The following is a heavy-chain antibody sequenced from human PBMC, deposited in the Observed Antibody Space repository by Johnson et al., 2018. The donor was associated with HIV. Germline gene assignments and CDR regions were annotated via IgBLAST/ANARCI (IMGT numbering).Heavy chain of an antibody. D-gene: IGHD3-16*01. CDR2: ISYDGSNK. CDR3: GSLGDGHQKGAFEI. J-gene: IGHJ3*02. V-gene: IGHV3-30*03. CDR1: GFTFSSYG. Sequence: QVQLVESGGGVVRPGGSLRLSCAASGFTFSSYGMHWVRQAPGKGLGWVAVISYDGSNKYYADSVKGRFTISRDNSKNTLYLQMNSLRAEDTALYFCGSLGDGHQKGAFEIWGHGTMVTVSS.